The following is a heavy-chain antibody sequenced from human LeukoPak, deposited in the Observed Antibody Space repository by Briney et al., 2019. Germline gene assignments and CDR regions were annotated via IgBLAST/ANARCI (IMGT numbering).Heavy chain of an antibody. V-gene: IGHV3-23*01. CDR3: AKDRDAVYGDYVH. CDR2: ITDSGSST. Sequence: PGGSLRLSCAGSGFTFFIQAMSWVRQAPGKGLEWVSSITDSGSSTFYADSVKGRFTTSRDTSKNILYLQMSSLRAEDTAVYYCAKDRDAVYGDYVHWGQGTLVTVSS. D-gene: IGHD4-17*01. CDR1: GFTFFIQA. J-gene: IGHJ4*02.